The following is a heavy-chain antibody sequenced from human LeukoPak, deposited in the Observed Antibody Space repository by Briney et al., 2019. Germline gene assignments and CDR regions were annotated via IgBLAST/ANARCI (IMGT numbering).Heavy chain of an antibody. J-gene: IGHJ4*02. Sequence: GGSLRLSCAASGFTFSSYAMSWVRQAPGKGLEWVSVIYSGGSTYYADSVKGRFTISRDNSKNTMYLQMNSLRAEDTAVYYCARGVYSSGWSGLSFGYFDYWGQGTLVTVSS. D-gene: IGHD6-19*01. CDR2: IYSGGST. CDR1: GFTFSSYA. CDR3: ARGVYSSGWSGLSFGYFDY. V-gene: IGHV3-66*01.